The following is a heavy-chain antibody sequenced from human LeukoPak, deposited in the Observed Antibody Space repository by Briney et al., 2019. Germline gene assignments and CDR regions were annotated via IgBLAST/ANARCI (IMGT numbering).Heavy chain of an antibody. J-gene: IGHJ3*02. Sequence: GGSLRLPCAASGFTFSDHYMDWVRQAPGKGLEWVARSRNKANSYTTEYAASVKGRFTISRDDSKNSLYLQMNSLKTEDTAVYYCVRVRVVTPPTAFHIWGQGTMVTVSS. CDR3: VRVRVVTPPTAFHI. CDR1: GFTFSDHY. V-gene: IGHV3-72*01. D-gene: IGHD3-3*01. CDR2: SRNKANSYTT.